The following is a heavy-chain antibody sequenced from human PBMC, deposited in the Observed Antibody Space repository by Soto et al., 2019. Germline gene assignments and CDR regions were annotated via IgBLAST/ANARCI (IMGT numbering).Heavy chain of an antibody. D-gene: IGHD5-18*01. J-gene: IGHJ4*02. CDR3: VGPGYSSQDY. CDR1: GFTFSRFA. Sequence: VGPLRLSCTASGFTFSRFALSLVRQARGRGLECGSAISGGGDGTDYADSGQGRVPISRDISKTTRYLRMNSRRAEGTAGTDSVGPGYSSQDYWGQGALVTVSS. CDR2: ISGGGDGT. V-gene: IGHV3-23*01.